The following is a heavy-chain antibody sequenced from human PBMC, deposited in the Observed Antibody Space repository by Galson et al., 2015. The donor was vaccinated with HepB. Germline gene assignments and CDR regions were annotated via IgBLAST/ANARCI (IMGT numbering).Heavy chain of an antibody. V-gene: IGHV3-73*01. J-gene: IGHJ4*02. CDR1: GFTFSGSA. CDR2: IRSNASDYAT. Sequence: SLRLSCAASGFTFSGSAIHWVRQASGKGPEWVGRIRSNASDYATAYAASLKGRFTIYRDDSKNTAYMNMNSLKTEDTAVYDCLRLGDISCYSSSWGQGTLVTVSS. D-gene: IGHD6-13*01. CDR3: LRLGDISCYSSS.